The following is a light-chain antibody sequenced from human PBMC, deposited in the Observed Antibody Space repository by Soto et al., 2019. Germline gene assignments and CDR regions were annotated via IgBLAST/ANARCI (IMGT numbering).Light chain of an antibody. V-gene: IGKV2-28*01. J-gene: IGKJ2*01. CDR2: LGS. CDR1: QRLLHSNGFNY. CDR3: MQALQSPRT. Sequence: DVVMTQSRLSLPVTPGEPASISCNSSQRLLHSNGFNYLDWYLQRPGQSPQLLIYLGSNRASGVPDRFSGSGSGTDFTLKISRVEAEDVGVYYCMQALQSPRTFGQGAKLEIK.